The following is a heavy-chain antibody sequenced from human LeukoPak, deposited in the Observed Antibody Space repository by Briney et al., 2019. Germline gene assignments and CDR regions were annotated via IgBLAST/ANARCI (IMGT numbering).Heavy chain of an antibody. V-gene: IGHV3-21*01. Sequence: GGSLRLSCSASGFTFSDYGMNWVRQAPGKGLEWVSSISYLSSHVYYGDSVKGRFSISRDNAKNSLYLQMNSLGAEDTAIYYCGRAFPPLRTSSAGDLWGQGILVTVSS. CDR3: GRAFPPLRTSSAGDL. J-gene: IGHJ4*02. D-gene: IGHD3-16*01. CDR2: ISYLSSHV. CDR1: GFTFSDYG.